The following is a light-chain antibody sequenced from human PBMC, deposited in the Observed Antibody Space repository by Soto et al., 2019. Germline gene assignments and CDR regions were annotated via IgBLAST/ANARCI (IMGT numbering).Light chain of an antibody. CDR1: SSDVGSYNL. Sequence: SVLTQPASVSGSPGQSITISCTGTSSDVGSYNLVSWYQQHPGKAPKLMIYEVSKRPSGVSNRFSGSKSGNTASLTISGLLAEDEADYYCCSYAGSLYVFGTGTKVTVL. J-gene: IGLJ1*01. CDR2: EVS. V-gene: IGLV2-23*02. CDR3: CSYAGSLYV.